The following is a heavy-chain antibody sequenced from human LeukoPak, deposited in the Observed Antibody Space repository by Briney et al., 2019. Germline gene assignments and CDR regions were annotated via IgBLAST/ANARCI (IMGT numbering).Heavy chain of an antibody. CDR1: GFTFSSYG. J-gene: IGHJ4*02. D-gene: IGHD5-12*01. V-gene: IGHV3-30*18. CDR3: AKDRGPYSGYDSFFDF. Sequence: GGSLRLSCAASGFTFSSYGIHWVRQAPGKGLEWVAVISYDGSNKYYGDSVKGRFTISRDNSKNTLFLQMNSLRAEDTAVYYCAKDRGPYSGYDSFFDFWGQGTLVTVSS. CDR2: ISYDGSNK.